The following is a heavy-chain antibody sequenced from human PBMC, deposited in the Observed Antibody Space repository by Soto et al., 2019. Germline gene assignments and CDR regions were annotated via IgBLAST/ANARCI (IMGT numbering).Heavy chain of an antibody. V-gene: IGHV3-48*02. CDR2: ISSSSSTI. CDR3: ARASDYVWGSYRFHFDY. J-gene: IGHJ4*02. CDR1: GFTFSSYS. D-gene: IGHD3-16*02. Sequence: GGSLILSCAASGFTFSSYSMNWVRQAPGKGLEWVSYISSSSSTIYYADSVKGRFTISRDNAKNSLYLQMNSLRDEDTAVYYCARASDYVWGSYRFHFDYWGQGTLVTVSS.